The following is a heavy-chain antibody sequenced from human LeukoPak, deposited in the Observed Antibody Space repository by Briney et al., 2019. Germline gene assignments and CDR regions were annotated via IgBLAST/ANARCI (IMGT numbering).Heavy chain of an antibody. J-gene: IGHJ3*02. V-gene: IGHV4-30-2*01. Sequence: KTSETLSLTCTVSGGSISSGGYYWSWIRQPPGKGLEWIGYIYHSGSTYYNPSLKSRVTISVDTSKNQFSLKLSSVTAADTAVYYCARRTVLEAFDIWGQGTMVTVSS. CDR2: IYHSGST. CDR3: ARRTVLEAFDI. CDR1: GGSISSGGYY. D-gene: IGHD2/OR15-2a*01.